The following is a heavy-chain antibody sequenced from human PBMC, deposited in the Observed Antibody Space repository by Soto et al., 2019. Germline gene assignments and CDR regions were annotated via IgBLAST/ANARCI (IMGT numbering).Heavy chain of an antibody. CDR3: AGEKVGDYYDSERDGNWFDF. D-gene: IGHD3-22*01. CDR1: GFIFSDYA. J-gene: IGHJ5*01. Sequence: QVLLVESGGGVVQPGRSLRLSCATSGFIFSDYAIHWVRQAPGKGLAGVALIWYDGSRKFYADSVKGRFTISRDDSKNAVFLQMSSLRGEEMGVYYCAGEKVGDYYDSERDGNWFDFWGQGTLVTVSS. CDR2: IWYDGSRK. V-gene: IGHV3-33*01.